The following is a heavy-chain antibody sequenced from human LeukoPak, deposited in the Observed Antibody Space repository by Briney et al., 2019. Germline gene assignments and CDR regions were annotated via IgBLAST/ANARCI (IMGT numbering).Heavy chain of an antibody. CDR3: ARNHYDILTGYYGVYYFDY. CDR1: GYTFTGYY. Sequence: ASVKVSCKASGYTFTGYYMHWVRQAPGQGLEWMGWINPNSGGTNYAQKFQGRVTMTRDTSISTAYMELSRLRSDDTAVYYCARNHYDILTGYYGVYYFDYWGQGTLVTVSS. V-gene: IGHV1-2*02. J-gene: IGHJ4*02. D-gene: IGHD3-9*01. CDR2: INPNSGGT.